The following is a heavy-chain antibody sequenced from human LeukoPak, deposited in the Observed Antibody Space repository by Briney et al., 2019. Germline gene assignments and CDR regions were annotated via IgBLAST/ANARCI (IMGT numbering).Heavy chain of an antibody. CDR3: ARSSSTTVTTTSAFDY. CDR2: INQPGSEK. Sequence: GGSLRLSCAGSGFTFSSYRMSWVRQAPGKGLEWVANINQPGSEKYYEESVKGRFTISRDNAKNSLYLQMSSLRAEDTAVYYCARSSSTTVTTTSAFDYWGQGTLVTVSS. CDR1: GFTFSSYR. J-gene: IGHJ4*02. V-gene: IGHV3-7*01. D-gene: IGHD4-17*01.